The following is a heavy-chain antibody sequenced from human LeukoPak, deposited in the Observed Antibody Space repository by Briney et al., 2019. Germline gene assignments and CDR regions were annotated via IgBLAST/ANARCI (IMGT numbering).Heavy chain of an antibody. D-gene: IGHD5-18*01. CDR2: IYHSGST. CDR3: ARGHSYGRFWSNFDY. V-gene: IGHV4-31*03. Sequence: SETLSLTCTVSGVSISSGDYYWSWIRQHPGKDLEWIGYIYHSGSTYYNPSLKSRTTISVDTSKNQFSLKLSSVTAADTAVYYCARGHSYGRFWSNFDYWGQGTLVTVSS. J-gene: IGHJ4*02. CDR1: GVSISSGDYY.